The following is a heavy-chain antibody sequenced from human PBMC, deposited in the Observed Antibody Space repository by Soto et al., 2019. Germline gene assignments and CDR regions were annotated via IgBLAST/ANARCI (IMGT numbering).Heavy chain of an antibody. V-gene: IGHV1-18*04. CDR1: GYTFIDYS. D-gene: IGHD2-15*01. J-gene: IGHJ4*02. Sequence: QVQLVQSGSEVKKPGTSVKVSCKASGYTFIDYSITWVRQAPGQGLEWMGWISASNGNTEYAQKVQGRVTMTTDTATGTAYMELSSLRSDDTAMYYCAREGLTSGYSFADWGQGTLVTVSS. CDR2: ISASNGNT. CDR3: AREGLTSGYSFAD.